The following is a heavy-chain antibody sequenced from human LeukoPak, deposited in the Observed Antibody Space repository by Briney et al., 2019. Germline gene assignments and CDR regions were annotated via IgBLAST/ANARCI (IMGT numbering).Heavy chain of an antibody. CDR2: IKQDGSAK. D-gene: IGHD3-10*01. V-gene: IGHV3-7*01. CDR1: GFSFSRYW. CDR3: ARGIITMVRGVIIGYYYYGMDV. Sequence: PGGSLRLSCAASGFSFSRYWMSWVRQTPGKGLQWVAHIKQDGSAKFDVDSVQGRFTVSRDNSNNLLYLQMSSLRTEDTAMYYCARGIITMVRGVIIGYYYYGMDVWGQGTTVTVSS. J-gene: IGHJ6*02.